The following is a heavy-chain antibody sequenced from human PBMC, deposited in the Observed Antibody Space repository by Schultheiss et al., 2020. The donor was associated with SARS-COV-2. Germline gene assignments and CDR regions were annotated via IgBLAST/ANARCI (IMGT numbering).Heavy chain of an antibody. Sequence: GGSLRLSCAASGFIFGDYNMHWVRQPPGKTLQWVSLISWDGSSMYYADSVKGRFTISRDNNKNFMYLQMNNLTTEDTALYYCATATPQDYNGMGVWGPGTTVTVSS. V-gene: IGHV3-43*01. CDR1: GFIFGDYN. D-gene: IGHD2-15*01. J-gene: IGHJ6*02. CDR2: ISWDGSSM. CDR3: ATATPQDYNGMGV.